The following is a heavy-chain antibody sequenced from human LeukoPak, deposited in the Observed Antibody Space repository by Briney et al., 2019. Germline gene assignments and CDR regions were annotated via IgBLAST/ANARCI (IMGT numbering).Heavy chain of an antibody. CDR2: ISSMVNYG. V-gene: IGHV3-30*09. CDR3: ARQGPPGQWYFDL. J-gene: IGHJ2*01. CDR1: GFTFSTYA. Sequence: GGSLRLSCAASGFTFSTYAMHWVRQAPGKGLQWVAVISSMVNYGYYGDSVRGRFAVSRDNSKNTLYLEMTRLTPEDTAVYYCARQGPPGQWYFDLWGRGGTLVTVSS.